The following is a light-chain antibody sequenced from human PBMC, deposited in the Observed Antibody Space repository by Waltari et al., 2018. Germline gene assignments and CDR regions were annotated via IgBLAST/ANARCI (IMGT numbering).Light chain of an antibody. V-gene: IGLV2-8*01. CDR3: SAYTGTSWV. Sequence: QSALTQPPSASGSPGQSVTIPCTGTSSHVGAYNYVSWYQQHPGNAPKLMIFEVSDRPSGVPDRFSGSKSGNTASLTVSGLQADDEGDYYCSAYTGTSWVFGGGTKLTVL. CDR2: EVS. J-gene: IGLJ3*02. CDR1: SSHVGAYNY.